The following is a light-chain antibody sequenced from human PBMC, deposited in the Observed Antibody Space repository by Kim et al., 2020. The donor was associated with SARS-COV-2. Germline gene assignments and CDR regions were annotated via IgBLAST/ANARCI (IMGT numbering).Light chain of an antibody. J-gene: IGLJ1*01. CDR2: DVS. Sequence: GQSITISCTGTSGDIGASKFVSWYQQHPGKAPNLLIYDVSKRPSGLSDRFSASKSGNTASLTISGLQAEDEADYYCSSFTTSSSYVFGTGTKVTVL. CDR1: SGDIGASKF. V-gene: IGLV2-14*03. CDR3: SSFTTSSSYV.